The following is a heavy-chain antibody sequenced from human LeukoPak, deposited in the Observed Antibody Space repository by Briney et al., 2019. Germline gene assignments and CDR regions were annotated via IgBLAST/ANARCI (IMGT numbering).Heavy chain of an antibody. CDR2: IYTSGST. V-gene: IGHV4-61*02. CDR3: ARIRGYSCGLFDY. CDR1: GGSISSGSYY. D-gene: IGHD5-18*01. J-gene: IGHJ4*02. Sequence: PSQTLSLTCTVSGGSISSGSYYWSWIRQPAGKGLEWIGRIYTSGSTNYNPSLKSRVTISVDTSKNQFSLKLSSVTAADTAVYYCARIRGYSCGLFDYWGQGTLVTVSS.